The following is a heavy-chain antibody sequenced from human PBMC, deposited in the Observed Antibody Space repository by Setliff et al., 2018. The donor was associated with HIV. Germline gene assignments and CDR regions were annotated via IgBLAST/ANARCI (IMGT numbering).Heavy chain of an antibody. Sequence: SETLSLTCVVSGNSISSGYYWGWVRQPPGKGLEWIGSIYHTGSTYYNPSLKGRVTISVDTSKNQFSLKLTSLTAAATSVYYCARDRIEVVVDGPHDVFDYWGQGSLVTVSS. CDR1: GNSISSGYY. D-gene: IGHD2-15*01. CDR3: ARDRIEVVVDGPHDVFDY. CDR2: IYHTGST. J-gene: IGHJ4*02. V-gene: IGHV4-38-2*02.